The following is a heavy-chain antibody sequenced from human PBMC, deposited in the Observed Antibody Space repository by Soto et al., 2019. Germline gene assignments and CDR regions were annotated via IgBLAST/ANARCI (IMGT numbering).Heavy chain of an antibody. J-gene: IGHJ4*02. Sequence: GGSLRLSCSASGFTFSTYSMYWVRQAPGKGLEYVSAVTSNGDNTYYADSVKGRFTISRDNSKNTLYLQMSSLRAEDTAVYYCVKEKTARIFDYWGQGALVTVS. CDR2: VTSNGDNT. CDR1: GFTFSTYS. V-gene: IGHV3-64D*08. CDR3: VKEKTARIFDY. D-gene: IGHD6-6*01.